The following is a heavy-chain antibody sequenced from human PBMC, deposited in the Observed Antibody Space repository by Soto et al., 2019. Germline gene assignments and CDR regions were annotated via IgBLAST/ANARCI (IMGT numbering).Heavy chain of an antibody. J-gene: IGHJ6*02. CDR3: ARVQPRYYGMDV. CDR2: ISSSSGTI. D-gene: IGHD5-18*01. V-gene: IGHV3-48*02. Sequence: GGSLRLSCAASGFTFSSYSMNWVRQAPGKGLEWVSYISSSSGTIYYADSVKGRFTISRDNAKNSLYLQMNSLRDEDTAVYYCARVQPRYYGMDVWGQGTTVTVSS. CDR1: GFTFSSYS.